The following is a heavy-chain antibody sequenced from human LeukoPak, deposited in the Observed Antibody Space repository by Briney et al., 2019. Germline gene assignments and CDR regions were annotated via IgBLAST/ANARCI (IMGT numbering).Heavy chain of an antibody. CDR2: IIPIVGTT. CDR1: GGTFSSYA. CDR3: ARGGYYYDSSGYSHLPDY. V-gene: IGHV1-69*13. D-gene: IGHD3-22*01. Sequence: ASVKVSCTASGGTFSSYAFSWVRQAPGQGLEWMGGIIPIVGTTNYAQMFQGRVTITADESTSTAYMELSSLRSEGTAVYYCARGGYYYDSSGYSHLPDYWGQGTLVTVSA. J-gene: IGHJ4*02.